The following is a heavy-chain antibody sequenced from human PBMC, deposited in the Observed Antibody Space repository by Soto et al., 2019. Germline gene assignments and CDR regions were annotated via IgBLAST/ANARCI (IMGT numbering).Heavy chain of an antibody. CDR2: IYYSGST. CDR3: ARDQVPRLGDDSTQRKLFYGMDV. J-gene: IGHJ6*02. Sequence: PPETLSLTCTVSGGSISSGGYYWSWIRQHPGKGLEWIGYIYYSGSTYYNPSLKSRVTISVDTSKNQFSLKLSSVTAADTAVYYCARDQVPRLGDDSTQRKLFYGMDVWGQGTTVT. D-gene: IGHD3-22*01. V-gene: IGHV4-31*03. CDR1: GGSISSGGYY.